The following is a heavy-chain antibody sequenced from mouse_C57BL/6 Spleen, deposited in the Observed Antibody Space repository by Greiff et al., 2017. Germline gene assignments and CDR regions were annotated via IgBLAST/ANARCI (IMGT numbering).Heavy chain of an antibody. CDR3: ARGASYAMDY. CDR2: INPYNGGT. Sequence: EVQLQQSGPVLVKPGASVKMSCKASGYTFIDYYMNWVKQSHGKSLEWIGVINPYNGGTSYNQKFKGKATLTVDKSSSTAYMELNSLTYEDSAVYDCARGASYAMDYWGQGTSVTVSS. V-gene: IGHV1-19*01. CDR1: GYTFIDYY. D-gene: IGHD6-1*01. J-gene: IGHJ4*01.